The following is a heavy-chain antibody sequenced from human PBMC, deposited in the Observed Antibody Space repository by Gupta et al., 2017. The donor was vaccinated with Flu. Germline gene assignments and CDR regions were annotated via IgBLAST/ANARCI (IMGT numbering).Heavy chain of an antibody. CDR2: IKSSTDGRTT. Sequence: WRKWVRQNPGKGLEWVGRIKSSTDGRTTDYAAAEKGRFTISRDYSKNTLFLKMNSQKTEDTAVYYCNTDISYWGQGTLVTVSS. V-gene: IGHV3-15*01. J-gene: IGHJ4*02. CDR1: W. CDR3: NTDISY.